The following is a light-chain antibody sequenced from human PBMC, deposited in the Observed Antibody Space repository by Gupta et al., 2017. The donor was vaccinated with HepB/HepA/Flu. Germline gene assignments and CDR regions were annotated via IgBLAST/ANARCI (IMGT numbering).Light chain of an antibody. V-gene: IGLV2-14*01. CDR3: SSYTSSSTLV. CDR1: SSDVGGYNY. Sequence: QSALTQPASVSGSPGQSITISCTGTSSDVGGYNYVSWYQQHPAKAPKLMMYDVSNRPSGVSNRFSGSKSGNTASLTISGLQAEDDAYYYCSSYTSSSTLVFGGGTKLTVL. J-gene: IGLJ3*02. CDR2: DVS.